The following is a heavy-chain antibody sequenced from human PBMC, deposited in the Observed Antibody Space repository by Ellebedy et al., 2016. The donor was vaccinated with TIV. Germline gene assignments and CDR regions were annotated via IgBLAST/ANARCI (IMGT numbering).Heavy chain of an antibody. J-gene: IGHJ3*02. CDR2: ITSNGDTS. V-gene: IGHV3-23*01. Sequence: GESLKISCAASGFTFRNHPMSWVRQAPGKGLEWVSTITSNGDTSYSADSVRGRFTISRDNSKSTVYLQMNNLRANDTAVYYCARAVDAFDIWGQGTMVTVSP. CDR3: ARAVDAFDI. CDR1: GFTFRNHP.